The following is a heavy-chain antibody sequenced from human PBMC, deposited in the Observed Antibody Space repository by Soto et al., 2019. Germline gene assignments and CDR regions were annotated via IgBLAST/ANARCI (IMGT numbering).Heavy chain of an antibody. CDR3: AKSKDPPPASSTSRGMDV. V-gene: IGHV3-30*18. J-gene: IGHJ6*02. CDR2: ISYDGSNK. D-gene: IGHD6-13*01. CDR1: GFTFSSYG. Sequence: QVQLVESGGGVVQPGRSLRLSCAASGFTFSSYGMHWVRQAPGKGLEWVAVISYDGSNKYYADSVKGRFTISRDNSKNTLYLQMNSLRAEDTAVYYCAKSKDPPPASSTSRGMDVWGQGTTVTVSS.